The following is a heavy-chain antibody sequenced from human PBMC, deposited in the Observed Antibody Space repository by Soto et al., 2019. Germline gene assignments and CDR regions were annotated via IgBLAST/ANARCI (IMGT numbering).Heavy chain of an antibody. CDR1: GGTFSSYA. V-gene: IGHV1-69*01. CDR3: ARDGDYYDSSGYYYFDS. J-gene: IGHJ4*02. D-gene: IGHD3-22*01. Sequence: QVQLVQSGAEVKKPGSSVKVSCKASGGTFSSYAISWVRQAPGQGLEWMGGIIPIFGTANYAQKFQGRVTITADEATSTAYMELSSLRSEARAVYYCARDGDYYDSSGYYYFDSWVQGTLVPVSS. CDR2: IIPIFGTA.